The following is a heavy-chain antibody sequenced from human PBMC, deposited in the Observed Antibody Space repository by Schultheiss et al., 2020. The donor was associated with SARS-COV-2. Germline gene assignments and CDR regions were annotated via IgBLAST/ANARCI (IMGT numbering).Heavy chain of an antibody. V-gene: IGHV3-21*01. CDR3: ARDGKLWWFGELLFYYYMDV. D-gene: IGHD3-10*01. CDR1: GFTFSSYS. Sequence: GGSLRLSCAASGFTFSSYSMNWVRQAPGKGLEWVSSISSSSSYIYYADSVKGRFTISRDNAKNSLYLQMNSLRAEDTAVYYCARDGKLWWFGELLFYYYMDVWGKGTTVTVSS. J-gene: IGHJ6*03. CDR2: ISSSSSYI.